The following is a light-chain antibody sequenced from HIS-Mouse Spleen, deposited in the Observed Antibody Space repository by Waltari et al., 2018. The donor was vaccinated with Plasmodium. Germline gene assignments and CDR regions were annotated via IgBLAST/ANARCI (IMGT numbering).Light chain of an antibody. CDR3: SSYAGSNNYV. V-gene: IGLV2-8*01. CDR2: EVS. Sequence: QSALTQTPPPSGSPAPSHTISRTGPSSDVGGYYYVSWYQQHPGKAPKLMIYEVSKRPSGVPDRFSGSKSGNTASLTVSGLQAEDEADYYCSSYAGSNNYVFGTGTKVTVL. CDR1: SSDVGGYYY. J-gene: IGLJ1*01.